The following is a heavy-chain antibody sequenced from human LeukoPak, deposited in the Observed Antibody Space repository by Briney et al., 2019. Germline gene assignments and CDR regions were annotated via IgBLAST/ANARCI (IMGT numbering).Heavy chain of an antibody. CDR1: GGSMNSYY. Sequence: SETLSLTCSVSGGSMNSYYWSWIRQSPGKGLEWSGYIYYSGSTNYNPSLKSRVTISVDTSKNQFSLKLSSVTAADTAVYYCARASSTVTTVWFDPWGQGTLVTVSS. D-gene: IGHD4-17*01. V-gene: IGHV4-59*12. CDR3: ARASSTVTTVWFDP. J-gene: IGHJ5*02. CDR2: IYYSGST.